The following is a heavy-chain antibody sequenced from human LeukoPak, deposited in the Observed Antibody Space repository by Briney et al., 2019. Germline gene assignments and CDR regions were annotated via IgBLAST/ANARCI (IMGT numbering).Heavy chain of an antibody. J-gene: IGHJ3*02. CDR1: GGTFSSYA. CDR3: ASWGVAGHDGAFDI. CDR2: IIPIFGTA. V-gene: IGHV1-69*01. D-gene: IGHD6-19*01. Sequence: GSSVKVSCKASGGTFSSYAISWVRQAPGQGLEWMGGIIPIFGTANFAQKFQGRVTITADESTSTAYMELSSLRSEDTAVYYCASWGVAGHDGAFDIWGQGTMVTVSS.